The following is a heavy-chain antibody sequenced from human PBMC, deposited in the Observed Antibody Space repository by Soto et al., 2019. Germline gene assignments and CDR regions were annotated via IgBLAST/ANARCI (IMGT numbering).Heavy chain of an antibody. CDR3: AGGQGITGVGVYSRYYYGMDV. J-gene: IGHJ6*02. CDR1: GYTFTNSG. V-gene: IGHV1-18*01. D-gene: IGHD3-3*01. Sequence: ASVKVSCKASGYTFTNSGISWVRQAPGQGLEWMGWISTDNGNTNYAQHLQGRVSMTTDTSTSTAYMDLRSLRSDDTAVYYCAGGQGITGVGVYSRYYYGMDVWGQGTTVTVSS. CDR2: ISTDNGNT.